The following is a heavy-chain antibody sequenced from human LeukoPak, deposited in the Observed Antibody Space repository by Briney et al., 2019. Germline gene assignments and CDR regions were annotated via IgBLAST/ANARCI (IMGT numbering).Heavy chain of an antibody. V-gene: IGHV4-59*12. CDR3: ARGAPGDIAAAGADYYYGMDV. J-gene: IGHJ6*02. CDR2: IYYSGST. D-gene: IGHD6-13*01. CDR1: GGSISSYY. Sequence: PSETLSLTCTVSGGSISSYYWSWIRQPPGKGLEWIGYIYYSGSTNYNPSLKSRVTISVDTSKNQFSLKLSSVTAADTAVYYCARGAPGDIAAAGADYYYGMDVWGQGTTVTVSS.